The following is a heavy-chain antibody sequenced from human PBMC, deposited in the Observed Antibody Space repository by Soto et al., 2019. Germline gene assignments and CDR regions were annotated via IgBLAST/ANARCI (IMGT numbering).Heavy chain of an antibody. V-gene: IGHV1-3*01. J-gene: IGHJ5*02. CDR1: GYTFTSYA. Sequence: ASVKVSCKASGYTFTSYAMHWVRQAPGQRLEWMGWINAGNGNTKYSQKFQGRVTITRDTSASTAYMELSSLRSEDTAVYYCARDPSLPDARWVPGWLDPWGQGTMVTVYS. CDR3: ARDPSLPDARWVPGWLDP. CDR2: INAGNGNT. D-gene: IGHD2-2*01.